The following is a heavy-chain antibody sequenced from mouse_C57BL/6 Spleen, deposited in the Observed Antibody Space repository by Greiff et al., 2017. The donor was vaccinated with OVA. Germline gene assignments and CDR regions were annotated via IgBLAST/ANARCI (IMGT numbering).Heavy chain of an antibody. J-gene: IGHJ2*01. D-gene: IGHD2-2*01. CDR1: GYAFSSSW. CDR3: ARCEVNFDY. V-gene: IGHV1-82*01. CDR2: IYPGDGDT. Sequence: VQLQQSGPELVKPGASVKLSCKASGYAFSSSWMNWVKQRPGKGVEWIGRIYPGDGDTNYNGKFKGKATLAADKSSSTAYMQLSSLTSEDSAVYFCARCEVNFDYWGQGTTLTVSS.